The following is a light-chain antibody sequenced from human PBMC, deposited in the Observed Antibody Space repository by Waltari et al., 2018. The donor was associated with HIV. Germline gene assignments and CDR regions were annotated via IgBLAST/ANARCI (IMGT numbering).Light chain of an antibody. J-gene: IGLJ3*02. CDR3: ATSETGLSDWV. Sequence: SVLTQPPSVSSAPGQKVTISSAGSTSNIVHTSVFWYQHFPGSAPKLLIYHNDKRPSGIPDRFSGSKSGTSAFLAISGLQTGDEADYHCATSETGLSDWVFGGGTRLTVL. CDR2: HND. V-gene: IGLV1-51*01. CDR1: TSNIVHTS.